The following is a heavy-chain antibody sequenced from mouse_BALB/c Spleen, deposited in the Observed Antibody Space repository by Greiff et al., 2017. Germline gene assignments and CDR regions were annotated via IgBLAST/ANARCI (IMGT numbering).Heavy chain of an antibody. J-gene: IGHJ4*01. V-gene: IGHV1-9*01. CDR2: ILPGSGST. D-gene: IGHD1-1*01. CDR1: GFTFSSSW. Sequence: LQQSGALVTISCKSIGFTFSSSWFAWVKQRPGYGLEWIGEILPGSGSTNYNEKFKGKATFTADTSSNTAYMQLSSLTSEDSAVYYCARYYGSSVYYAMDYWGQGTSVTVSS. CDR3: ARYYGSSVYYAMDY.